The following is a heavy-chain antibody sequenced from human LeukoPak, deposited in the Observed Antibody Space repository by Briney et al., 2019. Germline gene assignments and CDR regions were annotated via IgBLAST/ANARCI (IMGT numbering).Heavy chain of an antibody. Sequence: PGGSLSLSCAASGFTFSSYGMHWVGQAPGKGVDGVGVIWYDGSNKYYADSVKGRFTISRDNSKNTLYLQMNSLRAEVTAVYYCARGLLWFGELSPTLDYWGQGTLVTVSS. V-gene: IGHV3-33*01. J-gene: IGHJ4*02. CDR3: ARGLLWFGELSPTLDY. CDR1: GFTFSSYG. CDR2: IWYDGSNK. D-gene: IGHD3-10*01.